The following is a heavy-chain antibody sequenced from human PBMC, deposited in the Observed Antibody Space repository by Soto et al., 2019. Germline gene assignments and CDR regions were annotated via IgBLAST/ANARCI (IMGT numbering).Heavy chain of an antibody. CDR2: IYYSGST. CDR1: GGSISGGDYY. CDR3: ARITVVPAAEFDY. D-gene: IGHD2-2*01. V-gene: IGHV4-30-4*01. J-gene: IGHJ4*02. Sequence: PSETLSLTCTVSGGSISGGDYYWSWIRQPPGKGLEWIGYIYYSGSTYYNPSLKSRVTISVDTSKNQFSLKLSSVTAADTAVYYCARITVVPAAEFDYWGQGTLVTVSS.